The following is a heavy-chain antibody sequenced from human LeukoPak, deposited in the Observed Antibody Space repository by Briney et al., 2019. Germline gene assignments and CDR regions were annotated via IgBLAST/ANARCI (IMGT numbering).Heavy chain of an antibody. D-gene: IGHD3-10*01. CDR3: AKGLSGSGSPSGVH. V-gene: IGHV3-23*01. CDR2: ISGSGGST. CDR1: GFTFSSYA. J-gene: IGHJ4*02. Sequence: GGSLRLSCAASGFTFSSYAMSWVRQAPGKGLEWVSAISGSGGSTYYADSVKGRFTISRDNSKNTLYLQMNSLRAEDTAVYYCAKGLSGSGSPSGVHWGQGTLVTVSS.